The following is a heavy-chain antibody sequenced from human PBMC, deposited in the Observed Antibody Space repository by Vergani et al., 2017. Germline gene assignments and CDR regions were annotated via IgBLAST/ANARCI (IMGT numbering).Heavy chain of an antibody. CDR1: GFTFSSYA. CDR3: AKGVYVAVAGRPYYYYYGMDV. V-gene: IGHV3-23*01. Sequence: EVQLLESGGGLVQPGGSLRLSCAASGFTFSSYAMSWVRQAPGKGLEWVSAISGSGGSTYYADSVKGRFTISIYNSKNTLYLQMNSLRAEDTAVYYCAKGVYVAVAGRPYYYYYGMDVWGQGTTVTVSS. D-gene: IGHD6-19*01. CDR2: ISGSGGST. J-gene: IGHJ6*02.